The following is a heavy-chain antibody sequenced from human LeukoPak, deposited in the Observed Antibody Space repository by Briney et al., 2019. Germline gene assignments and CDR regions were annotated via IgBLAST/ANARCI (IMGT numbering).Heavy chain of an antibody. D-gene: IGHD5-18*01. CDR3: ARDRGGYTYSHDY. CDR2: IYHDGST. J-gene: IGHJ4*02. CDR1: GGSISSNNW. Sequence: SETLSLNCAVSGGSISSNNWWIWVRQSPEKGLEWIGEIYHDGSTNYNPSLKSRVTISMDKTKNQLSLKLNFVTAADTAVYYCARDRGGYTYSHDYWGQGTLVTVSS. V-gene: IGHV4-4*02.